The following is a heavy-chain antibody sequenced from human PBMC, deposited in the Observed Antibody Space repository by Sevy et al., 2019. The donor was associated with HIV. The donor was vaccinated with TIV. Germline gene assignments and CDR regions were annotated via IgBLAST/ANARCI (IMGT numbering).Heavy chain of an antibody. CDR2: ISWNSGSI. CDR3: AKGTLPILGYCSGGSCGGAFDI. D-gene: IGHD2-15*01. V-gene: IGHV3-9*01. J-gene: IGHJ3*02. Sequence: GGSLRLSCAASGFTFDDYAMHWVRQAPGKGLEWVSGISWNSGSIGYADSVKGRFTISRDNAKNSLYLQMNSLRAEDTALYYCAKGTLPILGYCSGGSCGGAFDIWGQGTMVTVSS. CDR1: GFTFDDYA.